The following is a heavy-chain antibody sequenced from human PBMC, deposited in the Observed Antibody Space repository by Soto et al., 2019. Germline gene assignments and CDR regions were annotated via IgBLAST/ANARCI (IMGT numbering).Heavy chain of an antibody. CDR2: IIFSGST. V-gene: IGHV4-30-4*01. CDR1: GVSISRGDYY. Sequence: SETLSLTCTVSGVSISRGDYYWTWIRQSPGKGLEWIGYIIFSGSTYYNPSLGSRVTISIDTSKNLFSPKLTTLTAPYTALSFCARESVTSSAFDSWGQGILVTVCS. CDR3: ARESVTSSAFDS. J-gene: IGHJ4*02. D-gene: IGHD4-17*01.